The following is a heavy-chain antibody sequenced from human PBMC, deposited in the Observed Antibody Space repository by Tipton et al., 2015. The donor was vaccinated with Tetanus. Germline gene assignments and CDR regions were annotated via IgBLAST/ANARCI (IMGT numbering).Heavy chain of an antibody. Sequence: TLSLTCVVYGGSFSSFNYYWGWVRQPPGKGLEWIGSIYYSGSTYYNPSLRSRVTLSVDTSNTQFSLRVTSVTAADTAVYYCARLSSSANDAHAFDIWGQGTMVTVSS. J-gene: IGHJ3*02. D-gene: IGHD3-22*01. V-gene: IGHV4-39*01. CDR2: IYYSGST. CDR3: ARLSSSANDAHAFDI. CDR1: GGSFSSFNYY.